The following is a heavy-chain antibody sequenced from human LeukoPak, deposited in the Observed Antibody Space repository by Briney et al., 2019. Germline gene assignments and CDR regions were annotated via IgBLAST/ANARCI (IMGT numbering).Heavy chain of an antibody. CDR1: GFTFSSYA. D-gene: IGHD3-10*01. Sequence: GGSLRLSCAASGFTFSSYAVHWVRQAPGKGLEWVAVISDDGSNKYYADSAKGRFTISRDNSKNTLYLQMNSLRAEDTAVYYCAKDPHYYGSGSFDYWGQGTLVTVSS. CDR3: AKDPHYYGSGSFDY. V-gene: IGHV3-30-3*01. CDR2: ISDDGSNK. J-gene: IGHJ4*02.